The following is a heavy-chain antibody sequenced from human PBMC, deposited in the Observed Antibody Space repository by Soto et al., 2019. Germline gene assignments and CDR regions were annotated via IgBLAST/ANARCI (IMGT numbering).Heavy chain of an antibody. CDR2: IYYSGST. CDR1: GGSISSYY. D-gene: IGHD2-2*01. Sequence: QVQLQESGPGLVKPSETLSLTCSVSGGSISSYYWTWIRQPPGKRLEWIGYIYYSGSTNYNPSLQRRVTITVVTSKKQCSLKLNTVTAADTAVYYCAREVKYGDYYYYYMDVWGKGTTVTVSS. J-gene: IGHJ6*03. CDR3: AREVKYGDYYYYYMDV. V-gene: IGHV4-59*01.